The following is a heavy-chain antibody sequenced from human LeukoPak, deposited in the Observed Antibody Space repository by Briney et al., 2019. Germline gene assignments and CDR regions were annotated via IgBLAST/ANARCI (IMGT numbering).Heavy chain of an antibody. CDR1: GFRFSSHG. Sequence: PGGSLRLSCAGSGFRFSSHGMHWVRQAPGKGLEWLGYIWYDGSNPDYVDPVKGRFTISRDNSKNTVYLQMNSLRAEDTAVYHCARFVGSDYTGSFALWGQGTPVTVSS. V-gene: IGHV3-33*01. CDR2: IWYDGSNP. D-gene: IGHD3-10*01. CDR3: ARFVGSDYTGSFAL. J-gene: IGHJ1*01.